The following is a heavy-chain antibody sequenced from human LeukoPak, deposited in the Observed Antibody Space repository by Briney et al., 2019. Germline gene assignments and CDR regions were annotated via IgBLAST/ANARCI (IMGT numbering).Heavy chain of an antibody. V-gene: IGHV6-1*01. CDR2: TYYRSKWYN. CDR3: ARVGSGSWYGDWYFDL. Sequence: SQTLSLTCASSGDSVSSNSAAWNWIRQSPSRGLEWLGRTYYRSKWYNDYAVSVKSRITINPDTSKNQFSLQLNSVTPEDTAVYYCARVGSGSWYGDWYFDLWGRGTLVTVSS. D-gene: IGHD6-13*01. CDR1: GDSVSSNSAA. J-gene: IGHJ2*01.